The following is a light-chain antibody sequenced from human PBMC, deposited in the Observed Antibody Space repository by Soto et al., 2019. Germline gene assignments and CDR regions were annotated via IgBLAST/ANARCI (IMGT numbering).Light chain of an antibody. CDR3: SSYTSSSTRV. J-gene: IGLJ1*01. CDR2: EVS. CDR1: SSDVGAYDY. Sequence: HSVLTQPASVSGSAGQSITISCTGTSSDVGAYDYVSWYQQHPDKAPKLMIYEVSNRPSGVSNRFSGSKSVNTATLTISGLQAEDEADYYCSSYTSSSTRVFGTGTKVTV. V-gene: IGLV2-14*03.